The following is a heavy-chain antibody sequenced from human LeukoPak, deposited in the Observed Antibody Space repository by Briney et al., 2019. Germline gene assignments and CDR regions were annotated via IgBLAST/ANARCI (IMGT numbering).Heavy chain of an antibody. CDR2: IWYDGSNK. D-gene: IGHD4-17*01. V-gene: IGHV3-33*08. CDR3: ARGDYGDYGGTDY. Sequence: PGRSLRLSCAASGFTFSSYGMHWVRQAPGKGLEWVAVIWYDGSNKYYADSVKGRFTISRDNSKNTLYLQMNSLRAEDTAVYYCARGDYGDYGGTDYWGQGTLVTVSS. J-gene: IGHJ4*02. CDR1: GFTFSSYG.